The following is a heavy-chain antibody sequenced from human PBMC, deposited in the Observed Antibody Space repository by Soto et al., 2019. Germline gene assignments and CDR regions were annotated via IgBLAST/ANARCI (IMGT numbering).Heavy chain of an antibody. V-gene: IGHV1-3*01. J-gene: IGHJ4*02. CDR3: AREEDEGRYQLLWDY. CDR2: INAGNGNT. Sequence: GASVKVCCKDSGYTIKGXYMHWVRQATGQRLEWMGWINAGNGNTKYSQKFQGRVTITRDTSASTAYMELSSLRSEDTAVYYCAREEDEGRYQLLWDYWGQGTPVTAPQ. D-gene: IGHD2-2*01. CDR1: GYTIKGXY.